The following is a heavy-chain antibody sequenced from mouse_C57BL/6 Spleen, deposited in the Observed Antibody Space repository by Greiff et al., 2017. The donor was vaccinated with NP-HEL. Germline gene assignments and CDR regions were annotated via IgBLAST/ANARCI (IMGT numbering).Heavy chain of an antibody. CDR3: ARSGPPYAMDY. CDR1: GYAFSSSW. D-gene: IGHD3-1*01. J-gene: IGHJ4*01. CDR2: IYPGDGDT. V-gene: IGHV1-82*01. Sequence: VQLQQSGPELVKPGASVKISCKASGYAFSSSWMNWVKQRPGKGLEWIGRIYPGDGDTNYNGKFKGKATLTADKSSSTAYMQLSSLTSEDSAVYFCARSGPPYAMDYWGQGTSVTVSS.